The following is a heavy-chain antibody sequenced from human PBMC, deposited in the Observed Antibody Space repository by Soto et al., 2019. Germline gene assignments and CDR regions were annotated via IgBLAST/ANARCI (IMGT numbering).Heavy chain of an antibody. D-gene: IGHD6-13*01. J-gene: IGHJ4*02. CDR2: ISGSGGST. CDR3: AKPRYSSRPVFDY. Sequence: PGGSKRLSCAAAGFHIISYCMSWVRKTTGKGLEWVSAISGSGGSTYYADSVKGRFTISRDNSKNTLYLQMNSLRAEDTAVYYCAKPRYSSRPVFDYWGQGTLVTVSS. V-gene: IGHV3-23*01. CDR1: GFHIISYC.